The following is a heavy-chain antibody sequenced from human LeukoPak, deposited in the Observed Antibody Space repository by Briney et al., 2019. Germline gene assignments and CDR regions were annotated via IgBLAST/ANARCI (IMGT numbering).Heavy chain of an antibody. J-gene: IGHJ5*02. Sequence: SETLSLTCTVSGGSISSYYWSWIRQPPGKGLEWIGYIYHSGSTNYNPSLKSRVTISVDTSKNQFSLKLSSVTAADTAVYYCVRWVGYSYDNWFDPWGQGTLVTVS. CDR1: GGSISSYY. V-gene: IGHV4-59*01. D-gene: IGHD5-18*01. CDR3: VRWVGYSYDNWFDP. CDR2: IYHSGST.